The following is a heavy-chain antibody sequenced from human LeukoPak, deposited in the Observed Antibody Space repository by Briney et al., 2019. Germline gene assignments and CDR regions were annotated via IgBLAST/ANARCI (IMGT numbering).Heavy chain of an antibody. CDR1: GFTFSSYS. D-gene: IGHD6-19*01. CDR3: AREYTLYRSGWFVDY. J-gene: IGHJ4*02. Sequence: GGSLRLSCAASGFTFSSYSMNWVRQAPGKGLEWVSYISSSSSTIYYADSVKGRFTISRDNAKNSLYLRMNSLRAEDTAVYYCAREYTLYRSGWFVDYWGQGTVVAVSS. V-gene: IGHV3-48*04. CDR2: ISSSSSTI.